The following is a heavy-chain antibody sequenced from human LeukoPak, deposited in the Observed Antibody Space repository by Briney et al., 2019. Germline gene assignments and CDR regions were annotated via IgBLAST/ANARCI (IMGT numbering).Heavy chain of an antibody. CDR3: RAARSGFDY. J-gene: IGHJ4*02. D-gene: IGHD6-6*01. CDR2: INPSGGST. Sequence: ASVKVSCKASGYTFTSYYMHWVRQAPGQGLEWMGIINPSGGSTSYAQKFQGRVTMTRDMSTRTVYMELSSLRSEDTAVYYCRAARSGFDYWGQGTLVTVSS. CDR1: GYTFTSYY. V-gene: IGHV1-46*01.